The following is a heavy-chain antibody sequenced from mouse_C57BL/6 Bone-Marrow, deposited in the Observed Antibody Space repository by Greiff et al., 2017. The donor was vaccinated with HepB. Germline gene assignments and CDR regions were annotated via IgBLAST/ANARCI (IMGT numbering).Heavy chain of an antibody. Sequence: EVQLVESGGGLVKPGGSLKLSCAASGFTFSDYGMHWVRQAPEKGLEWVAYISSGSSTIYYADTVKGRFTISRDNAKNTLFLQMTSLRSEDTAMYYCARLIYYYGSSYEYYAMDYWGQGTSVTVSS. CDR2: ISSGSSTI. CDR1: GFTFSDYG. D-gene: IGHD1-1*01. CDR3: ARLIYYYGSSYEYYAMDY. J-gene: IGHJ4*01. V-gene: IGHV5-17*01.